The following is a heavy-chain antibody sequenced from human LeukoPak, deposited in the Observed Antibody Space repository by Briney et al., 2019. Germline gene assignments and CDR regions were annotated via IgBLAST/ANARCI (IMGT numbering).Heavy chain of an antibody. Sequence: GGSLRLSCAASGFTFSSYAMSWVRQAPGKGLEWVSAISGSGGSTYYADSVKGRFTISRDNSKNTLYLQMNSLRAEDTAVYYCAKAALPASYDILTGYYRRHYYFDYWGQGTLVTVSP. J-gene: IGHJ4*02. CDR3: AKAALPASYDILTGYYRRHYYFDY. CDR2: ISGSGGST. V-gene: IGHV3-23*01. D-gene: IGHD3-9*01. CDR1: GFTFSSYA.